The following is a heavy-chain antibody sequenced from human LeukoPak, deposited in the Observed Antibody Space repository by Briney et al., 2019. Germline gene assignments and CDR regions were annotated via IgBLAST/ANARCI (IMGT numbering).Heavy chain of an antibody. CDR1: GFTFSSYG. D-gene: IGHD6-19*01. Sequence: GGSLRLSCAASGFTFSSYGMSWVRQAPGKGLEWVSGINWNGGSTGYADSVKGRFTISRDNAKNSLYLQMNSLRAEDTALYYCARRGSGWYGGSYYFDYWGQGTLVTVSS. V-gene: IGHV3-20*04. J-gene: IGHJ4*02. CDR3: ARRGSGWYGGSYYFDY. CDR2: INWNGGST.